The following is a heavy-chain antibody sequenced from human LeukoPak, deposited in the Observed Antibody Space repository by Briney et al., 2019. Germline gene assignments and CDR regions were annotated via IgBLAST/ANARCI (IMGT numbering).Heavy chain of an antibody. CDR3: ARELWFGESPANYYYYGMDV. V-gene: IGHV3-53*01. Sequence: GGSLRLSCAASGFTVSSNYMSWVRQAPGKGLEWVSVTYSGGSTYYADSVKGRFTISRDNSKNTLYLQMNSLRAEDTAVYYCARELWFGESPANYYYYGMDVWGQGTTVTVSS. D-gene: IGHD3-10*01. J-gene: IGHJ6*02. CDR1: GFTVSSNY. CDR2: TYSGGST.